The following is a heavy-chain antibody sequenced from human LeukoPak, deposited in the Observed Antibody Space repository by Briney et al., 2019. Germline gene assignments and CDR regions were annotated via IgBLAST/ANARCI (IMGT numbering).Heavy chain of an antibody. J-gene: IGHJ6*02. Sequence: SETLSLTCAVSGGSISSSNWWSWVRQPPGKGLEWIGEIYHSGSTNYNPSLKSRVTISVDKSKNQFSLKLSSVTAADTAVYYCARFRVAAAGRYYYYGMDVWGQGTTVTVSS. CDR1: GGSISSSNW. CDR3: ARFRVAAAGRYYYYGMDV. D-gene: IGHD6-13*01. V-gene: IGHV4-4*02. CDR2: IYHSGST.